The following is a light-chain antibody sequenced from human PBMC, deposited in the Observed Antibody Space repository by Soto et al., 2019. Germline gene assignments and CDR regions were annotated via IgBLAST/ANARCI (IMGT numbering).Light chain of an antibody. CDR3: SSYAGSTNLRV. Sequence: QSVLNQPPSASGSPGQSVTISCTGTSSDVGGYNFVSWYQQHPGKAPKLMIYEVSKRPSGVPDRFSASKSGNTASLTVSGLQADDEADYYCSSYAGSTNLRVFGTGTKVTV. CDR1: SSDVGGYNF. CDR2: EVS. V-gene: IGLV2-8*01. J-gene: IGLJ1*01.